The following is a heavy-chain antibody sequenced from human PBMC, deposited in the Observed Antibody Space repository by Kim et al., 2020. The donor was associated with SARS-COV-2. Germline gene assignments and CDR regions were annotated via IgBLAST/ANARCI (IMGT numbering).Heavy chain of an antibody. V-gene: IGHV4-59*01. D-gene: IGHD1-7*01. CDR3: ARVALELPSYGGGAFDI. Sequence: LKSGVTISVDTSTNQFSLKLSSVTAADTAGYYCARVALELPSYGGGAFDIWGQGTMVTVSS. J-gene: IGHJ3*02.